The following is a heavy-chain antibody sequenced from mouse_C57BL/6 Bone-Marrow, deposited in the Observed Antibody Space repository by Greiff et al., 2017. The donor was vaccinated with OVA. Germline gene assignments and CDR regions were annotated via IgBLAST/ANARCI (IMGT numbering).Heavy chain of an antibody. D-gene: IGHD2-5*01. CDR1: GYTFTDYE. V-gene: IGHV1-15*01. Sequence: VKLMESGAELVRPGASVTLSCKASGYTFTDYEMHWVKQTPVHGLEWIGAIAPETGGTAYNQKFKGKAILTADKSSSTAYMELRSLTSEDSAVYYCTRGYSNCYAMDYWGQGTSVTVSS. CDR3: TRGYSNCYAMDY. CDR2: IAPETGGT. J-gene: IGHJ4*01.